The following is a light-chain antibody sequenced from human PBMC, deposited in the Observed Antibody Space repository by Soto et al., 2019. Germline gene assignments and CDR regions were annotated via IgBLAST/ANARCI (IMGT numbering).Light chain of an antibody. V-gene: IGLV1-40*01. Sequence: QSVLTQPPSVSGAPGQRVTISCTGSSSNIGAGYDVHWYQHLPGTAPKLLIYGNNNRPSGVPDRFSGSKSGTSASLAITRLQAEDETHYYCQSFDSSLSVVFGGGTKLTVL. J-gene: IGLJ2*01. CDR1: SSNIGAGYD. CDR2: GNN. CDR3: QSFDSSLSVV.